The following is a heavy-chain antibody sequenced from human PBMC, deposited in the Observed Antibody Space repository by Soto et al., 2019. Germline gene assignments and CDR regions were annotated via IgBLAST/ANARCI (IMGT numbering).Heavy chain of an antibody. CDR2: IMPTVDSA. V-gene: IGHV1-69*01. D-gene: IGHD3-10*01. Sequence: QVQLVQSGAEVKTTGSSVKVSCKASGGTLSDYAISWVRQAPGQGLEWMGGIMPTVDSANYAQNFQGRLTISADESTSTANLELSSLRSDDTAVYYCAVAAVREIMAQESSGMAVWGQGTTVIVSS. CDR1: GGTLSDYA. J-gene: IGHJ6*02. CDR3: AVAAVREIMAQESSGMAV.